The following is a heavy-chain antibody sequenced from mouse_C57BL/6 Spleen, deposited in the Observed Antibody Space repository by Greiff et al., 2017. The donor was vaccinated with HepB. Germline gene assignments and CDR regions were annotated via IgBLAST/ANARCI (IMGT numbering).Heavy chain of an antibody. Sequence: VQLQQSGAELVRPGASVTLSCKASGYTFTDYEMHWVKQTPVHGLEWIGAIDPETGGTAYNQKFKGKAILTADKSSSTAYMELRSLTSEDSAVYYCTRNGNYYTVYAMDYWGQGTSVTFSS. V-gene: IGHV1-15*01. CDR3: TRNGNYYTVYAMDY. J-gene: IGHJ4*01. CDR1: GYTFTDYE. D-gene: IGHD2-1*01. CDR2: IDPETGGT.